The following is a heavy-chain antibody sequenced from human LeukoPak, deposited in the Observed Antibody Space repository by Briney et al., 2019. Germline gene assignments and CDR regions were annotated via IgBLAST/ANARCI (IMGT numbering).Heavy chain of an antibody. J-gene: IGHJ5*02. V-gene: IGHV4-34*01. Sequence: PSETLSLTCAVYGGSFSAYYWSWIRQPPGKGLEWIGEINHSGSTNYNPSLKSRVTISVDTSKNQFSLKLSSVTAADTAVYYCAPIAAAGLNNWFDPWGQGTLVTVSS. D-gene: IGHD6-13*01. CDR1: GGSFSAYY. CDR2: INHSGST. CDR3: APIAAAGLNNWFDP.